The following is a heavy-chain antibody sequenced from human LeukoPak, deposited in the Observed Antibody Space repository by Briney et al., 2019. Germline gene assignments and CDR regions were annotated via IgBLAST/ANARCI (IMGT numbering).Heavy chain of an antibody. CDR3: ARGRSKWLVREARPFDY. J-gene: IGHJ4*02. D-gene: IGHD6-19*01. CDR2: INHSGST. V-gene: IGHV4-39*07. Sequence: SETLSLTCTVSGGSISSSSYYWGWIRQPPGKGLEWIGEINHSGSTNYNPSLKSRVTISVDTSKNQFSLKLSSVTAADTAVYYCARGRSKWLVREARPFDYWGQGTLVTVSS. CDR1: GGSISSSSYY.